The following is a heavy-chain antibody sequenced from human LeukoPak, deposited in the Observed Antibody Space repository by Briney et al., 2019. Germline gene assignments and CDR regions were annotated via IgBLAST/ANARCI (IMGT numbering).Heavy chain of an antibody. Sequence: PGRSLRLSCAASGFTFSSYAMHWVRQAPGKGLGWVAVISYDGINKYYADSVKGRFTISRDNSKNTLYLQMNSLRAEDTAVYYCASGGGYCSSTSCYVSDCWGQGTLVTVSS. CDR3: ASGGGYCSSTSCYVSDC. J-gene: IGHJ4*02. V-gene: IGHV3-30*01. CDR1: GFTFSSYA. D-gene: IGHD2-2*01. CDR2: ISYDGINK.